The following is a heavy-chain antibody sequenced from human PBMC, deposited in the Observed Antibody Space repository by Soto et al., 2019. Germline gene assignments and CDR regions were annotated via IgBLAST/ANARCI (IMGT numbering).Heavy chain of an antibody. CDR2: IDPSDSYT. Sequence: GESLKISCKGSGYSFTSYWISWVRQMPGKGLEWMGRIDPSDSYTNYSPSFQGHVTISADKSISTAYLQWSSLKASDTAMYYCARKSSGYGSISYYGMDVWGQGTTVTVSS. CDR1: GYSFTSYW. V-gene: IGHV5-10-1*01. D-gene: IGHD5-12*01. CDR3: ARKSSGYGSISYYGMDV. J-gene: IGHJ6*02.